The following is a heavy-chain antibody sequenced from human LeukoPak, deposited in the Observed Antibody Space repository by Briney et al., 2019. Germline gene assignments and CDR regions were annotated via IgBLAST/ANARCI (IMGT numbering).Heavy chain of an antibody. D-gene: IGHD3-9*01. Sequence: GASVKVSCKASGYTFTSYDINWVRQATGQGLEWMGWMNPNSGNTGYAQKFQGRVTMTRNTSISTAYMELSSLRSEDTAVYYCARAKGEYYDILTGSLHYYYYYYYMDVWGKGTTVTVSS. CDR1: GYTFTSYD. V-gene: IGHV1-8*01. CDR3: ARAKGEYYDILTGSLHYYYYYYYMDV. CDR2: MNPNSGNT. J-gene: IGHJ6*03.